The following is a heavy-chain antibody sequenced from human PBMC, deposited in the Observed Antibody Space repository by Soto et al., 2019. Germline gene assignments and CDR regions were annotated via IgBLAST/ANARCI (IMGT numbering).Heavy chain of an antibody. CDR1: GYGLTTYG. D-gene: IGHD1-1*01. Sequence: QVHLVQSGAAVKKPGASVKVSCKGSGYGLTTYGITWVRQAPGQGLEWMAWISAHNGNTNYAQKLQGRVTVTRDTSTSTAYMELRSLRSDDTAVYYCARGRYGDYWGQGALVTVSS. V-gene: IGHV1-18*01. J-gene: IGHJ4*02. CDR3: ARGRYGDY. CDR2: ISAHNGNT.